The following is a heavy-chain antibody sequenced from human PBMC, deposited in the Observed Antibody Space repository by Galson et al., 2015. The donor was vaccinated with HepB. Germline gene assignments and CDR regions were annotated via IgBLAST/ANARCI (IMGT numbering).Heavy chain of an antibody. J-gene: IGHJ6*02. D-gene: IGHD4-23*01. CDR2: FDPEDGET. V-gene: IGHV1-24*01. CDR3: AIVRGGGYGGNSVYYYYGMDV. Sequence: SVKVSCKASGYTLTELSMHWVRQAPGKGLEWMGGFDPEDGETIYAQKFQGRVTMTEDTSSDTAYMELSSLRSEDTAVYYCAIVRGGGYGGNSVYYYYGMDVWGRGTTVTVSS. CDR1: GYTLTELS.